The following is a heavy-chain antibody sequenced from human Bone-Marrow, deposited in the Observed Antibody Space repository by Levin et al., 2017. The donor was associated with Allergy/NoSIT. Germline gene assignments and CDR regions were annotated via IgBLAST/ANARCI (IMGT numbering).Heavy chain of an antibody. D-gene: IGHD3/OR15-3a*01. CDR3: ARGDSYGFFGF. CDR2: ISSSSSYI. J-gene: IGHJ4*02. Sequence: PGGSLRLSCAASGFTLSSYTMNWVRQAPRKGLEWVSSISSSSSYIFYADSVKGRFTISRDNANNSLYLQMNSLGAEDTAVYYCARGDSYGFFGFWGQGALVTVSS. CDR1: GFTLSSYT. V-gene: IGHV3-21*01.